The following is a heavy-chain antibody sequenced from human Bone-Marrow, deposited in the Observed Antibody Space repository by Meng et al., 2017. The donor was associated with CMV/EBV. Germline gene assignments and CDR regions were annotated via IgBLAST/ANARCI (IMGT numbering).Heavy chain of an antibody. V-gene: IGHV4-4*07. CDR1: GGSILSYN. CDR3: ASAFCSGGNCYYLDH. J-gene: IGHJ4*02. D-gene: IGHD2-15*01. Sequence: SGGSILSYNWSWIRQPAGKGLEWIGRIYTTGSTNYNPSLKSRVTMSVDTSKNQFSLKLSSVTAADTAVYYCASAFCSGGNCYYLDHWGQGTLVTVSS. CDR2: IYTTGST.